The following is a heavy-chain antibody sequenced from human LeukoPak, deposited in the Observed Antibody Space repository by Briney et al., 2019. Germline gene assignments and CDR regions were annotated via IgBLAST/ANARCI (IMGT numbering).Heavy chain of an antibody. CDR3: TTMVSGNYYYYMNV. CDR2: IYYSGST. Sequence: SETLSLTCTVSGGSISCSSYYWGWIRQTPEKGLEWIGSIYYSGSTYYNPSLKSRVTISVDTSKNQFSLRLSSVTAADTAVYYATTMVSGNYYYYMNVWGKGTTVTVSS. D-gene: IGHD5-18*01. V-gene: IGHV4-39*07. J-gene: IGHJ6*03. CDR1: GGSISCSSYY.